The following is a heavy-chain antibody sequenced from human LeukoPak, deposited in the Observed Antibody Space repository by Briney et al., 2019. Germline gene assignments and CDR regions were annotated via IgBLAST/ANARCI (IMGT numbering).Heavy chain of an antibody. CDR3: ARCHYDILTGRYYFDY. CDR1: GGSISSSSYY. Sequence: SETLSLTCTVSGGSISSSSYYWGWIRQSPGKGLEWIGSIFYSGSTNYDPSLKSRVTISVDTSMNQFSLKLSSVTAADTAVYCCARCHYDILTGRYYFDYWGQGTLVTVSS. J-gene: IGHJ4*02. D-gene: IGHD3-9*01. CDR2: IFYSGST. V-gene: IGHV4-39*07.